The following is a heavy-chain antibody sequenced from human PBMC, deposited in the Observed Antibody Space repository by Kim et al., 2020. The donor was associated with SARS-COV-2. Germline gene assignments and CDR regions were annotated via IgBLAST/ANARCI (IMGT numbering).Heavy chain of an antibody. CDR3: ARGMKPTVPNGRFDP. V-gene: IGHV4-59*01. Sequence: SETLSLTCTVSGGSISSYYWSWIRQPPGKGLEWIGYIYYNGITNYNPSLKSRVTISVDTSKNQFSLILSSVTAADTAVYYCARGMKPTVPNGRFDPWGQGTLVTVSS. J-gene: IGHJ5*02. D-gene: IGHD4-17*01. CDR1: GGSISSYY. CDR2: IYYNGIT.